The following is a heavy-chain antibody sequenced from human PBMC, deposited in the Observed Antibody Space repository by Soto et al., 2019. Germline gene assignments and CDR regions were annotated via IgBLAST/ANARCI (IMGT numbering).Heavy chain of an antibody. CDR1: GFNLSSYA. J-gene: IGHJ6*02. Sequence: GGSLRLSCAASGFNLSSYAMHWVRQAPGKGLEWVAVISYDGSNKYYADSVKGRFTISRDNSKNTLYLQMNSLRAEDTAVYYCARGFRYEVVTASYYYYGMDVWGQGTTVTVSS. CDR2: ISYDGSNK. D-gene: IGHD2-21*02. CDR3: ARGFRYEVVTASYYYYGMDV. V-gene: IGHV3-30-3*01.